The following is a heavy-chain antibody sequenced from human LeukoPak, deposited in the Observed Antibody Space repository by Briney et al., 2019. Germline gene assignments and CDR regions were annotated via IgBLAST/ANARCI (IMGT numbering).Heavy chain of an antibody. J-gene: IGHJ4*02. D-gene: IGHD3-10*01. V-gene: IGHV3-74*01. CDR2: INNDGSDR. CDR1: GFPFANTW. Sequence: GGSLRLSCAASGFPFANTWMHWVRQAPGKGLVWVSLINNDGSDRSYADSVKGRFTISRDNAKNTVYLQMNSLRAEDTAVYYCAIGGTYGSGSWGQGTLVTVSS. CDR3: AIGGTYGSGS.